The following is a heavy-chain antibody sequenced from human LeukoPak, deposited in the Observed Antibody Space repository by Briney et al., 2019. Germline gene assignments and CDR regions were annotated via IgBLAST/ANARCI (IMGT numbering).Heavy chain of an antibody. D-gene: IGHD2-15*01. CDR2: ISSSGSTI. J-gene: IGHJ4*02. CDR1: GFTFSSYE. CDR3: ARDWEPRGKILGYYSGGSCYFDY. Sequence: PGGSLRLSCAASGFTFSSYEMNWVRQAPGKGLEWVSYISSSGSTIYYADSVKGRFTISRDNAKNLLYLQMNSLRAEDTAVYYCARDWEPRGKILGYYSGGSCYFDYWGQGTLVTVSS. V-gene: IGHV3-48*03.